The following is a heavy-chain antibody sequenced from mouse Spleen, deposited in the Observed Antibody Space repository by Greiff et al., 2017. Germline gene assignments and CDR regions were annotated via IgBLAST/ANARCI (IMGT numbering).Heavy chain of an antibody. CDR2: FDPEDGET. D-gene: IGHD2-4*01. Sequence: VQLQQSGAELVTPGASVKLSCTASGFNINDYYMHWVKQRTEQGLEWIGRFDPEDGETKYAPKFQGKATITADTSSNTAYLQLSSLSSENTAVYYRARRGDYDWYFDVWGAGTTVTVSS. J-gene: IGHJ1*01. CDR1: GFNINDYY. V-gene: IGHV14-2*01. CDR3: ARRGDYDWYFDV.